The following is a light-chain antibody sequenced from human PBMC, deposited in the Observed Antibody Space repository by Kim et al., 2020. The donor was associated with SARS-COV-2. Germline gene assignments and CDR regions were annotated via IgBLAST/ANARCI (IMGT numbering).Light chain of an antibody. CDR2: AAS. CDR1: RDISNF. J-gene: IGKJ1*01. CDR3: QKYDSAPRT. V-gene: IGKV1-27*01. Sequence: DIQMTQSPSSLSASVGDRVTITCRASRDISNFLVWYQQKPGKIPKLLIYAASTLQSGVPSRFSGSGSGTDFTLTISSLQPEDVATYYCQKYDSAPRTFGQGSKVDIK.